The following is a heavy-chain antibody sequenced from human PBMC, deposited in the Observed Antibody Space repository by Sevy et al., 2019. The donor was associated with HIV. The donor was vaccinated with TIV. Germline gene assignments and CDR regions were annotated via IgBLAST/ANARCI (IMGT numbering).Heavy chain of an antibody. Sequence: GGSLRLSCAASGFTFSSYSMNWVRQAPGKGLEWVSYISSSSSTIYYADSVKGRFTISRDNAKNSLYLQMNSLRAEDTAVYYCARDILYYYDSSGPYYFHYWGQGTLVTVSS. V-gene: IGHV3-48*01. CDR1: GFTFSSYS. D-gene: IGHD3-22*01. CDR3: ARDILYYYDSSGPYYFHY. CDR2: ISSSSSTI. J-gene: IGHJ4*02.